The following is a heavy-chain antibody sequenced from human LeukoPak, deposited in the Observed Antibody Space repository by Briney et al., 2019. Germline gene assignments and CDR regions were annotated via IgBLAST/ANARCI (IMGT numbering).Heavy chain of an antibody. J-gene: IGHJ4*02. CDR1: GYSITSSSYC. Sequence: PSETLSLTCTVSGYSITSSSYCWGWIRQTPGKGLEWIGTMFYSGDTYYNPSLKSRVTISVDTSKNQFSLHLSSLTAADTALYYCARQGPRGFGTAALRSFDYWGQGTLVTVSS. CDR2: MFYSGDT. D-gene: IGHD6-25*01. CDR3: ARQGPRGFGTAALRSFDY. V-gene: IGHV4-39*01.